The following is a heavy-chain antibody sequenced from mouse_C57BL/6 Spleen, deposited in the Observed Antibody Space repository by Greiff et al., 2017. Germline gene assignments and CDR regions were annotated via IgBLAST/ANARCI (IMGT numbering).Heavy chain of an antibody. Sequence: EVMLVESGGGLVQPGGSLKLSCAASGFTFSSYAMSWVRQTPEKRLEWVASISDGGSYTYYPDTVKGRFTISRDNAKNNLYLQRSHLKSENTAMYYCANYGSSYGYFDVWGTGTTVTVSS. J-gene: IGHJ1*03. V-gene: IGHV5-4*03. CDR2: ISDGGSYT. CDR1: GFTFSSYA. CDR3: ANYGSSYGYFDV. D-gene: IGHD1-1*01.